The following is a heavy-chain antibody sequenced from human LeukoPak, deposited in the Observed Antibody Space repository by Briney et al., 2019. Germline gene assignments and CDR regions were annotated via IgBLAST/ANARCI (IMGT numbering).Heavy chain of an antibody. J-gene: IGHJ5*02. Sequence: GGSRRLAWAASGFTFSSYSMNWVRQAPGKGLEWVSSISSSSSYIYYADSVKGRFTISRDNAKNSLYLQMNSLRAEDTAVYYCAGDPGWDFWGGYKSGVSDWFDPWGQGTLVTVSS. CDR1: GFTFSSYS. D-gene: IGHD3-3*01. CDR2: ISSSSSYI. V-gene: IGHV3-21*01. CDR3: AGDPGWDFWGGYKSGVSDWFDP.